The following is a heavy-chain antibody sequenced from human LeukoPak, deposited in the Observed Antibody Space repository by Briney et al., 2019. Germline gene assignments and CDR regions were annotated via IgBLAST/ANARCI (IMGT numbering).Heavy chain of an antibody. CDR2: ISYDGNNK. D-gene: IGHD4-17*01. CDR1: GFTFSSYA. Sequence: PGRSLRLSCAASGFTFSSYAMHWDRQAPGKGLEWVAVISYDGNNKYYADSVKGRFTISRDNSKNTLYLQMNSLRAEDTALYYCATLPTWGQGTLVTVSS. J-gene: IGHJ4*02. CDR3: ATLPT. V-gene: IGHV3-30-3*01.